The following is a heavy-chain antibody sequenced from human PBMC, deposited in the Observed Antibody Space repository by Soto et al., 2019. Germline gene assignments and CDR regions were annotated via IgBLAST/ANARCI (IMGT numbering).Heavy chain of an antibody. V-gene: IGHV4-34*01. CDR1: GGSFSGYY. Sequence: SETLSLTCAVYGGSFSGYYWSWIRQPPGKGLEWIGEINHSGSTNYNPSLKSRVTISVDTSKNQFSLKLSSVTAADTAVYYCARERGSLLNAFDIWGQGTMVTVSS. J-gene: IGHJ3*02. CDR3: ARERGSLLNAFDI. CDR2: INHSGST. D-gene: IGHD3-16*01.